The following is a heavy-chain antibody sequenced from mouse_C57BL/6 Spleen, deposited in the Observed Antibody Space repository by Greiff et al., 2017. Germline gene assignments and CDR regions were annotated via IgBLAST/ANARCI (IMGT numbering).Heavy chain of an antibody. D-gene: IGHD1-1*01. V-gene: IGHV1-53*01. CDR1: GYTFTSYW. CDR3: ARSCYYNGRNWDFGG. J-gene: IGHJ1*03. Sequence: QVQLQQPGTELVKPGASVKLSCKASGYTFTSYWMHWVKQRPGQGLEWIGNINPGSGGTNYNEKFKSKATLTVDKSSSTAYMQLSSLTSEDSAVYYCARSCYYNGRNWDFGGRGTRATVSV. CDR2: INPGSGGT.